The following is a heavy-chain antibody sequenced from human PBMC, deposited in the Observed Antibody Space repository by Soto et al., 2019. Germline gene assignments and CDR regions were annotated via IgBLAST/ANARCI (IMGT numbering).Heavy chain of an antibody. CDR1: GFTFNRYA. CDR2: ISGSGGST. CDR3: ARDRYCGGDCYSYYFNY. Sequence: PGGSLRLSCATSGFTFNRYAMSWVRQAPGQGLEWISSISGSGGSTDYADSVKGRFTISRDNSKNTLYLQMNSLRAEDTAVYHYARDRYCGGDCYSYYFNYWGQGTLVTVSS. V-gene: IGHV3-23*01. J-gene: IGHJ4*02. D-gene: IGHD2-21*02.